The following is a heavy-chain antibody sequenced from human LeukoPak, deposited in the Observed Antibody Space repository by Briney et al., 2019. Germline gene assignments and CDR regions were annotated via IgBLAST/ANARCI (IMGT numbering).Heavy chain of an antibody. CDR2: INQDGSEK. CDR3: ARALGAYASF. Sequence: GGSLRLSCAASGFTFSDYWMRWVRQAPEKGLEWVANINQDGSEKYYVDSVKGRFTISRDNAKNSLYLQTNSLRAEDTAVYYCARALGAYASFWGQGTLVTVSS. D-gene: IGHD5-12*01. CDR1: GFTFSDYW. V-gene: IGHV3-7*03. J-gene: IGHJ4*02.